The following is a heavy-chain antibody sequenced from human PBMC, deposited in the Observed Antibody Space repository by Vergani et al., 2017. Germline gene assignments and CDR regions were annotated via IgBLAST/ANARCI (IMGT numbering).Heavy chain of an antibody. CDR2: IKQDGSEK. CDR1: GFIFSSYW. V-gene: IGHV3-7*01. Sequence: EVQLVESGGGLVQPGGSLRLSCAASGFIFSSYWMSWVRQAPGKGLEWVANIKQDGSEKYYVDSVKGRFTISRDNAKNSLYLQMNSLRAEDTAVYYCARGYCSGGSCYSVRYFDYWGQGTLVTVSS. CDR3: ARGYCSGGSCYSVRYFDY. J-gene: IGHJ4*02. D-gene: IGHD2-15*01.